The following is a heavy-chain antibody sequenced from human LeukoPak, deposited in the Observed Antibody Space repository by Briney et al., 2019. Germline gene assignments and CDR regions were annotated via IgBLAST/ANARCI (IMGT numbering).Heavy chain of an antibody. CDR1: GGTFNNSA. V-gene: IGHV1-69*05. D-gene: IGHD3-22*01. J-gene: IGHJ4*02. CDR3: ARVSYDSSGAHFDY. Sequence: GASVKVSCKTSGGTFNNSAISWVRQAPGQGLEWLGGIMPLFGTAGYAQKFQGRVTITKDESTRTVYLELTSLTSDDTAVYYCARVSYDSSGAHFDYWGQGTLVTVSP. CDR2: IMPLFGTA.